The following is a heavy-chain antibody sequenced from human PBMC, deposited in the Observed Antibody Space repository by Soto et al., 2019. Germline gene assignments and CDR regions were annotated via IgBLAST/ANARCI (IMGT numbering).Heavy chain of an antibody. V-gene: IGHV3-23*01. Sequence: EVQLLESGGGLVQPGGSLRLSCAASGFTFSSYAMSWVRQAPGKGLEWVSAISGSGGSTYYADSVKGRFTISRDNSKNTLYLQMNSLRAEDTAVYYCAKDRLVWWLRLYYYYGMDVWGQGTTVTVSS. J-gene: IGHJ6*02. D-gene: IGHD5-12*01. CDR2: ISGSGGST. CDR1: GFTFSSYA. CDR3: AKDRLVWWLRLYYYYGMDV.